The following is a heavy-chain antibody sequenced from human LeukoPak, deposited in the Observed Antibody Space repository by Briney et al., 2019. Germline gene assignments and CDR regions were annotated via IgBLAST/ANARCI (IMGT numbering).Heavy chain of an antibody. Sequence: SETLSPTCTVSGVSIVRHYWIWIRQPPGKGLEWIGHISYSGSTNYNPSLKSRVTISVDTSKNQVSLRLSSVTAADTAVYYCARDGEGDEGWDYWGQGTLVTVSS. V-gene: IGHV4-59*11. CDR3: ARDGEGDEGWDY. J-gene: IGHJ4*02. CDR1: GVSIVRHY. CDR2: ISYSGST. D-gene: IGHD7-27*01.